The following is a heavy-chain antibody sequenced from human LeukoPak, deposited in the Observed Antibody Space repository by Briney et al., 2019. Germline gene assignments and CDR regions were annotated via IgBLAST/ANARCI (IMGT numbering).Heavy chain of an antibody. V-gene: IGHV1-46*01. CDR1: GYTFTSYY. CDR3: ARVPFIWSGSSIVAFDI. CDR2: INPSGGST. D-gene: IGHD1-26*01. J-gene: IGHJ3*02. Sequence: ASVKVSCKASGYTFTSYYMHWVRQAPGQGLEWMGIINPSGGSTSYAQKFQGRVTMTRDTSTSTVYMELSSLRSEDTAVYYCARVPFIWSGSSIVAFDIWGQGTMVTVSS.